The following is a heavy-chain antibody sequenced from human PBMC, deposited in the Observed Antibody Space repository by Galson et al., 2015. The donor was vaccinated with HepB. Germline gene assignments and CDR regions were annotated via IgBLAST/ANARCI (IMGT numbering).Heavy chain of an antibody. Sequence: TLSLTCSVSGYSVTTGGFFWAWIRHHPRQGLEWIGHIYYAGSTSYNPSLETRVSISVDTSNNQFSLNLTSVTVADSAVYFCARMARKAGWFDTWGQGTLVTVSA. J-gene: IGHJ5*02. CDR3: ARMARKAGWFDT. D-gene: IGHD5-24*01. CDR1: GYSVTTGGFF. CDR2: IYYAGST. V-gene: IGHV4-31*03.